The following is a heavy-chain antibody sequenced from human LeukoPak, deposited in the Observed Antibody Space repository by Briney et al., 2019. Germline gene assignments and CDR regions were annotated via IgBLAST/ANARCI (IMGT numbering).Heavy chain of an antibody. J-gene: IGHJ3*02. Sequence: SVKVSCKASGGAFNTFAIHWVRQAPGQGLEWMGRIIPILRQSNSAQKFQGTVSITADAFTNTAYMELSSLRSEDSAVYYCATGGAYADAFDIRGQGTLVTVSS. CDR3: ATGGAYADAFDI. CDR1: GGAFNTFA. CDR2: IIPILRQS. D-gene: IGHD5-12*01. V-gene: IGHV1-69*11.